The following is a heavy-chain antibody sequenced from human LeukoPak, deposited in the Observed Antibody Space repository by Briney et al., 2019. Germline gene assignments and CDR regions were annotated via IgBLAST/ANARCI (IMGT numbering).Heavy chain of an antibody. J-gene: IGHJ4*02. Sequence: ASVKVSCKVSGYTLTELSMHWVRQAPGKGLEWMGGFDPEDGETIYAQKFQGRVTMTEDTSTDTAYMELSSLRSEGTAVYYCATVFKVHVGYSGFEDYWGQGTLVTVSS. CDR3: ATVFKVHVGYSGFEDY. D-gene: IGHD5-12*01. V-gene: IGHV1-24*01. CDR1: GYTLTELS. CDR2: FDPEDGET.